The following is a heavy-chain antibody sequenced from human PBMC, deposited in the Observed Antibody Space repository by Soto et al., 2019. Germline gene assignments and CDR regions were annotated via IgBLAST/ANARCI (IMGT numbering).Heavy chain of an antibody. D-gene: IGHD6-19*01. CDR2: INHSGST. CDR3: ARGQGSGWLDY. CDR1: GGSFSGYY. V-gene: IGHV4-34*01. Sequence: SSETLSLTCAVYGGSFSGYYWSWIRQPPGKGLEWIGEINHSGSTNYNPSLKSRVTISVDTSKNQFSLKLSSVTAADTAVYYCARGQGSGWLDYWGQGTLVTVSS. J-gene: IGHJ4*02.